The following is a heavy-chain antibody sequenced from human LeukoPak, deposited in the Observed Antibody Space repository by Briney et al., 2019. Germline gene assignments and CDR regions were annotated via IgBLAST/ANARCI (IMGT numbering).Heavy chain of an antibody. CDR2: IYYSGST. D-gene: IGHD3-22*01. Sequence: SETLSLTCTVSGGSISSYYWSWIRQPPGKGLEWIGYIYYSGSTNYNPSLNSRVTISVDTSKNQFSLKLSSVTAADTAVYYCARDSGFHGYYDSSAGHYFDYWGQGTLVTVSS. V-gene: IGHV4-59*01. J-gene: IGHJ4*02. CDR3: ARDSGFHGYYDSSAGHYFDY. CDR1: GGSISSYY.